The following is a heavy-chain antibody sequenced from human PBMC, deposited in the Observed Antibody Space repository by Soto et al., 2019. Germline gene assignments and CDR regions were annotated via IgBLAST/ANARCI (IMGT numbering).Heavy chain of an antibody. CDR3: ARGYGAGSYFSDY. V-gene: IGHV3-53*01. CDR2: SYSGGNS. J-gene: IGHJ4*02. D-gene: IGHD3-10*01. CDR1: GFTVSSNF. Sequence: EVQLVESGGGLMQPGGSLRLSCAASGFTVSSNFMTWVRQAPGKGLEWVSSSYSGGNSYYADSVKGRFTISRDDFKNTLYLQMNSLRAEDTAVYFCARGYGAGSYFSDYLGQGTLVTVSS.